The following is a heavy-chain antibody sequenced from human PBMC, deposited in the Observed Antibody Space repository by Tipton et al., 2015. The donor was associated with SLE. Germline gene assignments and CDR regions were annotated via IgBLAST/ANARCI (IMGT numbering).Heavy chain of an antibody. D-gene: IGHD3-22*01. CDR1: GGSIGSSSYY. Sequence: SLRLSCTVSGGSIGSSSYYWSWVRQAPGKGLEWVSVIYSGGSTYYADSVKGRFTISRDNSKNTLYLQMNSLRAEDTAVYYCARATMIRAFDIWGQGTMVTVSS. CDR2: IYSGGST. CDR3: ARATMIRAFDI. V-gene: IGHV3-66*02. J-gene: IGHJ3*02.